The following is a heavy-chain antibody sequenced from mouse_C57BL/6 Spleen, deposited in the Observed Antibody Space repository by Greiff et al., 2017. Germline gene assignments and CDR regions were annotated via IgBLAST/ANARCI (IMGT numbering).Heavy chain of an antibody. J-gene: IGHJ2*01. CDR2: IYPGDGDT. CDR3: ARENISDY. D-gene: IGHD5-2*01. Sequence: QVQLQQSGPELVKPGASVKISCKASGYSFSSSWMNWVKQRPGKGLEWIGRIYPGDGDTNYNGKFKGKATLTADKSSSTAYMQLSSLTSEDSAVYFCARENISDYWGQGTTLTVSS. CDR1: GYSFSSSW. V-gene: IGHV1-82*01.